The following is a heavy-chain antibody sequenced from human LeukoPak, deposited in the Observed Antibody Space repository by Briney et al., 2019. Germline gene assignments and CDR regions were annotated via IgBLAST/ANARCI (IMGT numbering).Heavy chain of an antibody. J-gene: IGHJ5*02. CDR1: GYTFTSNY. D-gene: IGHD3-10*01. CDR3: ARGGRVLLWFGELSLRGGNNWFDP. V-gene: IGHV1-46*01. Sequence: ASVKVSCKAFGYTFTSNYMHWVRQAPGQGPEWMGVISPSGGSTTYAQKFQGRVTLTRDMSTSTDYLELRSLRSDDTAVYYCARGGRVLLWFGELSLRGGNNWFDPWGQGTLVTVSS. CDR2: ISPSGGST.